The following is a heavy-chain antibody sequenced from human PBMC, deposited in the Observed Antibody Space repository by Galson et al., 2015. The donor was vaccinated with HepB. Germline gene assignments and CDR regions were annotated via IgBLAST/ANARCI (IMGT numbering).Heavy chain of an antibody. V-gene: IGHV3-30*18. CDR1: GFTFSSYG. J-gene: IGHJ4*02. Sequence: SLRLSCAASGFTFSSYGMHWVRQAPGKGLEWVAVISYDGSNKYYADSVKGRFTISRDNSKNTLYLQMNSLRAEDTAVYYCAKELIGVGSSWYYGYWGQGTLVTVSS. D-gene: IGHD6-13*01. CDR2: ISYDGSNK. CDR3: AKELIGVGSSWYYGY.